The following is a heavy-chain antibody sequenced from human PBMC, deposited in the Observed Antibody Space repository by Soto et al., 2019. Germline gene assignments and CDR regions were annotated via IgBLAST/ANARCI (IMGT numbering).Heavy chain of an antibody. CDR3: ASSMQRSYFDS. V-gene: IGHV1-69*02. CDR1: GGTFSSYT. CDR2: IIPILGIA. Sequence: QVQLVQSGAEVKKPGSSVKVSCKASGGTFSSYTISWVRQAPGQGLEWMGRIIPILGIANYAQKFQGRVTDTEDKSTDTAYMELSSLRSEYTAVYYCASSMQRSYFDSWGQGTLVTVSS. J-gene: IGHJ4*02. D-gene: IGHD6-25*01.